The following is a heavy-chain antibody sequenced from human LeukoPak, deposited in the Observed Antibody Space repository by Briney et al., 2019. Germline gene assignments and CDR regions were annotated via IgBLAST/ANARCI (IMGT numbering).Heavy chain of an antibody. CDR1: GGSISSGGYY. CDR2: IYYSGST. J-gene: IGHJ6*02. Sequence: PSQTLSLTCTVSGGSISSGGYYWSWIRQHPGKGLGWIGYIYYSGSTYYNPSLKSRVTISVDTSKNQFSLKLSSVTAADTAVYYCAREVPSQGYSATKYYYYGMDVWGQGTTVTVSS. CDR3: AREVPSQGYSATKYYYYGMDV. V-gene: IGHV4-31*03. D-gene: IGHD5-18*01.